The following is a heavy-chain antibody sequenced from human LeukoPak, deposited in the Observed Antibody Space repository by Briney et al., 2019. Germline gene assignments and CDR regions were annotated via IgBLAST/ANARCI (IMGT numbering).Heavy chain of an antibody. CDR2: ISGSGSTI. CDR3: ARDYDYGDYPGY. Sequence: GGSLRLSCAASGFTFRSYEMNWVRQAPGQGLEWVSYISGSGSTIYYADSVQGRFTISRDNAKNSLYLQMNSLRAEDTALYYCARDYDYGDYPGYWGQGTLVTVSS. J-gene: IGHJ4*02. CDR1: GFTFRSYE. D-gene: IGHD4-17*01. V-gene: IGHV3-48*03.